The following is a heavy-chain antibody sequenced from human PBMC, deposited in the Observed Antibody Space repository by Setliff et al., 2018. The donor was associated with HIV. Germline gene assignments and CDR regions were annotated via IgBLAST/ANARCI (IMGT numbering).Heavy chain of an antibody. Sequence: ASVKVSCKASGYTFTTYSLHWVRQAPGQSLEWMEWINVGNGDTKYSQDLQGRITITRDTSANTAYMELSRLRSDDTAVYFCARGALLAVFDFDHWGHGTLVTVSS. CDR3: ARGALLAVFDFDH. J-gene: IGHJ4*01. V-gene: IGHV1-3*01. CDR2: INVGNGDT. CDR1: GYTFTTYS. D-gene: IGHD3-10*01.